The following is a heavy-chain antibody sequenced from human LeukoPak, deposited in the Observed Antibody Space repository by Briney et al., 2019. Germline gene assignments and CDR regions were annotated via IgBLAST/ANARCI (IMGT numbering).Heavy chain of an antibody. J-gene: IGHJ4*02. D-gene: IGHD1-26*01. CDR1: GYTFTGYY. V-gene: IGHV1-2*06. Sequence: ASVKVSCKSSGYTFTGYYMHWVRQAPGQGLEWMGRINPNSGGTNYAQKFQGRVTMTRDTSISTAYMELSRLRSDDTAVYCCARVRSGSFFDYWGQGTLVTVSS. CDR2: INPNSGGT. CDR3: ARVRSGSFFDY.